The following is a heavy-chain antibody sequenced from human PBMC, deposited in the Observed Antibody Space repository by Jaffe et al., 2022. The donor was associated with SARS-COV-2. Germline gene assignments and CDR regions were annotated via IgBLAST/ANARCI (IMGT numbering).Heavy chain of an antibody. CDR1: RGSINDGY. J-gene: IGHJ6*02. V-gene: IGHV4-59*01. CDR3: ARNSYDLVTGLDYGMDV. CDR2: IHNSGNT. D-gene: IGHD3-9*01. Sequence: QVQLQESGPGLVKPSGTLSLTCTVSRGSINDGYWTWVRQAPGKGLEWIGYIHNSGNTKYNPSLKNRVTISIDFSKNQFSLKLNSVTAADTAIYFCARNSYDLVTGLDYGMDVWGQGTTVTVSS.